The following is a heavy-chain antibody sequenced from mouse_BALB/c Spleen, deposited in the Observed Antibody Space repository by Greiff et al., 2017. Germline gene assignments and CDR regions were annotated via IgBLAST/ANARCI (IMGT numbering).Heavy chain of an antibody. CDR1: GFTFSSFG. D-gene: IGHD1-2*01. J-gene: IGHJ4*01. V-gene: IGHV5-17*02. CDR3: ARPTATFAMDY. Sequence: EVQGVESGGGLVQPGGSRKLSCAASGFTFSSFGMHWVRQAPEKGLEWVAYISSGSSTIYYADTVKGRFTISRDNPKNTLFLQMTSLRSEDTAMYYCARPTATFAMDYWGQGTSVTVSS. CDR2: ISSGSSTI.